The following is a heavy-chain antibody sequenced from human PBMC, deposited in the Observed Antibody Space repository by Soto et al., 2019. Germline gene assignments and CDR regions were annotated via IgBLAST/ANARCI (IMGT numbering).Heavy chain of an antibody. J-gene: IGHJ6*02. CDR2: INHSGNS. CDR3: ARGRQPPKTFYDYIWGSSRSGKEVYGLDV. Sequence: PSETLSLTCAVYGGSFSGYNWSWIRQPPGQGLEWIGEINHSGNSNYNPSLKSRVTISVDTSKNQFSLKLSSVTAADTAVYYCARGRQPPKTFYDYIWGSSRSGKEVYGLDVWGQGTTVTVSS. V-gene: IGHV4-34*01. D-gene: IGHD3-16*02. CDR1: GGSFSGYN.